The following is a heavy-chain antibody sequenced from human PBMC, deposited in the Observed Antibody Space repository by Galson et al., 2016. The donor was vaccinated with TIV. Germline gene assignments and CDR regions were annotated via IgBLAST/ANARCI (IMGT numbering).Heavy chain of an antibody. CDR2: MNPNSGNT. J-gene: IGHJ4*02. Sequence: SVKVSCKASGHTFTSYDMNWVRQAPGQGLEWMGWMNPNSGNTGYTQKFQGRVTMTRETSVSTAYMALTNLRSEDTAVYFCAQLVRKCGMTRCYGDHVDYWGQGTLVTVSS. CDR3: AQLVRKCGMTRCYGDHVDY. D-gene: IGHD2-2*01. V-gene: IGHV1-8*01. CDR1: GHTFTSYD.